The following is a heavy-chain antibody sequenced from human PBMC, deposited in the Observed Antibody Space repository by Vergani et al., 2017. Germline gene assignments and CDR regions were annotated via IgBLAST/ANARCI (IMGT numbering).Heavy chain of an antibody. D-gene: IGHD3-16*01. CDR1: GVTFQAFV. CDR3: VKDNDYDADGPFDL. J-gene: IGHJ2*01. V-gene: IGHV3-9*01. Sequence: VEAGGGLVQPGGSLRPSCTASGVTFQAFVFYWVRPVSGRGLEWVSGIDRNYGAKIGNSFESRFSISRDNAKKAVFLQRNNLSHEDTALYFCVKDNDYDADGPFDLWGRGTLVTVSS. CDR2: IDRNYGAK.